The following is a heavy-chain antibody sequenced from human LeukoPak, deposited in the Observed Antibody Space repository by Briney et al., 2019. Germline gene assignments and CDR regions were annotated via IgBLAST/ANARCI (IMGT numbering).Heavy chain of an antibody. CDR2: IRAYTGNT. V-gene: IGHV1-18*01. J-gene: IGHJ4*02. Sequence: ASVKVSCKTSGYTFNSYGISWVRQAPGQGLEWMGRIRAYTGNTNYAQKLQGRVTMTTDTFTSTAYMELRSLRSDDTAVYYCVRDYCSSTSCYYDFWGQGTLVTVSS. CDR1: GYTFNSYG. CDR3: VRDYCSSTSCYYDF. D-gene: IGHD2-2*01.